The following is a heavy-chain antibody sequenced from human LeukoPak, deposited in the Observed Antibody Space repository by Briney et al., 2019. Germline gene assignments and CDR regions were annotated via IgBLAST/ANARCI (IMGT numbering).Heavy chain of an antibody. CDR1: GGTFSSYA. V-gene: IGHV1-69*04. Sequence: ASVKVSCKASGGTFSSYAISWVRQAPGQGLEWMGRIIPIFGIANYAQKFQGRVTITADKSTSTAYMELSSLRSEDTAVYYCARGSGYYDSSGYYPDYWGQGTLVTVSS. CDR2: IIPIFGIA. J-gene: IGHJ4*02. D-gene: IGHD3-22*01. CDR3: ARGSGYYDSSGYYPDY.